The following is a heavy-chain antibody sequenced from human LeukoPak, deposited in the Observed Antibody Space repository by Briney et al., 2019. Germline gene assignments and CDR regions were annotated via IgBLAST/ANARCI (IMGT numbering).Heavy chain of an antibody. Sequence: PGGSLRFSCAASGFTFSSYWMSWVRQAPGKGLEWVANIKQDGSEKYYVDSVKGRFTISRDNAKNSLYLQMNSLRAEDTAVYYCARHLGLRLLWFGEPYYFDYWGQGTLVTVSS. CDR1: GFTFSSYW. D-gene: IGHD3-10*01. CDR2: IKQDGSEK. V-gene: IGHV3-7*03. J-gene: IGHJ4*02. CDR3: ARHLGLRLLWFGEPYYFDY.